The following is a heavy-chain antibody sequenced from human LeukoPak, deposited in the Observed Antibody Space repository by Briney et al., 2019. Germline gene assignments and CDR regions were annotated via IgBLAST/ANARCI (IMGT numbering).Heavy chain of an antibody. CDR1: GFSLSTSGMC. CDR2: IDWDDDK. J-gene: IGHJ4*02. V-gene: IGHV2-70*11. D-gene: IGHD1-7*01. CDR3: ARTNSITGTNPFDY. Sequence: SGPTLVNPTQTLTLTCTFSGFSLSTSGMCVSWIRQLPGKALERLSRIDWDDDKYYRTSLKTRLTISKDTSKNQVVLTVTNMDPVDTATYYCARTNSITGTNPFDYWGQGTLVTVSS.